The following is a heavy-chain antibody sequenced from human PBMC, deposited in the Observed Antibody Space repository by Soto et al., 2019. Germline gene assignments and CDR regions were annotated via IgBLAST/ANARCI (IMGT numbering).Heavy chain of an antibody. CDR1: GFTFSSYA. CDR3: ARRGSGSYYDY. D-gene: IGHD1-26*01. CDR2: ISGSGGST. V-gene: IGHV3-23*01. J-gene: IGHJ4*02. Sequence: EVQLLESGGGLVQPGGSLRLSCAASGFTFSSYAMRWVRQAPVKGLEWVSAISGSGGSTYYADSVKGRFTISRDNSKNSRCLQMNSLSAEDTAVYYCARRGSGSYYDYWGQGTLVTVSS.